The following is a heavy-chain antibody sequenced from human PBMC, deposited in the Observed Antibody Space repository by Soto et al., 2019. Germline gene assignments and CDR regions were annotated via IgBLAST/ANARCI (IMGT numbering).Heavy chain of an antibody. Sequence: PSETLSLTCAVYGGSFSGYYWTWIRQPPGKGLEWIGEINHSGSTNYNPSLESRVTISVDTSKNQFSLKLSSVTAADTAVYYCARGTNFDYWGQGTLVTVSS. D-gene: IGHD1-1*01. CDR2: INHSGST. V-gene: IGHV4-34*01. CDR3: ARGTNFDY. CDR1: GGSFSGYY. J-gene: IGHJ4*02.